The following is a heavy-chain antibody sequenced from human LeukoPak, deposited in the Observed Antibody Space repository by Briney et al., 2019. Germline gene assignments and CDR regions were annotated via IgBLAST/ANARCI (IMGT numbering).Heavy chain of an antibody. CDR1: GFTVSSNY. Sequence: GGSLRLSCAASGFTVSSNYMSWVRQAPGKGLEWVSYISSSGSTIYYADSVKGRFTISRDNSKNTLYLQMNSLRAEDTAVYYCAEGPLGYCSSTSCYTPTSDWGQGTLVTVSS. V-gene: IGHV3-23*01. CDR2: ISSSGSTI. CDR3: AEGPLGYCSSTSCYTPTSD. J-gene: IGHJ4*02. D-gene: IGHD2-2*02.